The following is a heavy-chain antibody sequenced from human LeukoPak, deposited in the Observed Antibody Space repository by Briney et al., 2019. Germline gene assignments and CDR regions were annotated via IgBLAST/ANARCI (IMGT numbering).Heavy chain of an antibody. CDR1: VFTFTSSA. CDR3: AADPGSGWYLR. V-gene: IGHV1-58*02. CDR2: IVVGSGNT. J-gene: IGHJ4*02. Sequence: SVKVSCKASVFTFTSSAMQWVRQARGQRLEWIGWIVVGSGNTNYAQKFQERVTITRDMSTSTAYMELSSLRSEDTAVYYCAADPGSGWYLRWGQGTLVTVSS. D-gene: IGHD6-19*01.